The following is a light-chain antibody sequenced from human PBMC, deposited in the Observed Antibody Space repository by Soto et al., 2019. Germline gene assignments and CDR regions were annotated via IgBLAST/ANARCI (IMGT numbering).Light chain of an antibody. V-gene: IGKV3-15*01. CDR2: GAS. Sequence: EIVMTQSPATLSLSPGERATLSCRASQSVSSNLAWYQQKPGKAPRLLMYGASTRAPGIPARLSGSGYGTEFTLTIYSLKPEDFEVYYCQQYDNWTRTFGQGTKVDIK. J-gene: IGKJ1*01. CDR1: QSVSSN. CDR3: QQYDNWTRT.